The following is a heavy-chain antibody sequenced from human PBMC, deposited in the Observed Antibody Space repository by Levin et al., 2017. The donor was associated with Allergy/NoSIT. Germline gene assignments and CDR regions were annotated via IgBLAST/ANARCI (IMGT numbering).Heavy chain of an antibody. CDR3: ARDRGYNSGHPSDY. Sequence: GESLKISCAASGFTFSTYAMHWVRQAPGKGLEWVALISYDGSNKYYADSVKGRFTISRDNSKNTLYLQMNSLRGEDTAFYYCARDRGYNSGHPSDYWGQGTLVTVSS. CDR1: GFTFSTYA. D-gene: IGHD5-18*01. J-gene: IGHJ4*02. CDR2: ISYDGSNK. V-gene: IGHV3-30-3*01.